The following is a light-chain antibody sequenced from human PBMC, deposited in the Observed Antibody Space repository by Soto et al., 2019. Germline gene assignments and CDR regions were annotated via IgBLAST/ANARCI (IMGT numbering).Light chain of an antibody. Sequence: QSALTQPASVSGSPGQSITISCTGTSSDVGGYNYVCWYQQIPGKAPKLIIYDVSSRPSGVSNRFSGSKSGNTASLSISGLQAEDEADYYCSSYTASSTVVFGGETKLTVL. CDR2: DVS. CDR3: SSYTASSTVV. CDR1: SSDVGGYNY. J-gene: IGLJ3*02. V-gene: IGLV2-14*01.